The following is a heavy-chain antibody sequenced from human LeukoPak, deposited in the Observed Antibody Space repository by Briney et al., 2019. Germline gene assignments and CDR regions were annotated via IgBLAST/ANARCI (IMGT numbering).Heavy chain of an antibody. D-gene: IGHD2-21*02. CDR3: AKGRSIVVVTAMNY. CDR1: GFTLSSYA. Sequence: GGPLRLSCAASGFTLSSYAMSWVRQAPGKGLEWVSGISGSGGSTYYADSVKGRFTISRDNSKNTLYLQMNSLRAEDTAVYYCAKGRSIVVVTAMNYWGQGTLVTVSS. V-gene: IGHV3-23*01. J-gene: IGHJ4*02. CDR2: ISGSGGST.